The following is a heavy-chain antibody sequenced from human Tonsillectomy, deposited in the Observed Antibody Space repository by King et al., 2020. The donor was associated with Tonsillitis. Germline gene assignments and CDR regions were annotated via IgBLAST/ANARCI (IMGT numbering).Heavy chain of an antibody. CDR2: IYPSDSNT. CDR1: GYNFTNYG. CDR3: ARLPLYGSGSYFNPFDY. Sequence: QLVQSGAEVKKPGESLKISCKGSGYNFTNYGIGWVRQMPGKGLEWMGIIYPSDSNTRYSPSFQGQVTISADKSISTAYLQWSSLKASDTAMYYCARLPLYGSGSYFNPFDYWGQGTLVTVSS. D-gene: IGHD3-10*01. V-gene: IGHV5-51*01. J-gene: IGHJ4*02.